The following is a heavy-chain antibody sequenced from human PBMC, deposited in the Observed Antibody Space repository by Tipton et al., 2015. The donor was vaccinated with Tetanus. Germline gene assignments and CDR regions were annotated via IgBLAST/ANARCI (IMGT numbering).Heavy chain of an antibody. J-gene: IGHJ6*02. CDR2: IDPNSGGT. Sequence: QLVQSGAEMKKPGASVKVSRKASGYTFTGYYMYWVRQAPGQGLEWMGWIDPNSGGTVYAQKFQGRVTMTRDTSISTAYMELSSLRSDDTAVYYCARGRGDYIYYGMDVWGPGTTVTVS. D-gene: IGHD3-22*01. V-gene: IGHV1-2*02. CDR3: ARGRGDYIYYGMDV. CDR1: GYTFTGYY.